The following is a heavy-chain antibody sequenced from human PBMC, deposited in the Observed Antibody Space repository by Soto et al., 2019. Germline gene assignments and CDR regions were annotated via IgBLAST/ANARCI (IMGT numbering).Heavy chain of an antibody. Sequence: EVQLVESGGGLVQPGGSLRLSCAASGVTFSRSWMHWVRQAPGKGLVWVSRISSDGSDTIYADSVKGRFTISRDNAKNTLYLQMNNLRDDDTALYYCGRDQTMSGPTTLDYCGQGALVTVSS. J-gene: IGHJ4*02. D-gene: IGHD1-1*01. V-gene: IGHV3-74*01. CDR1: GVTFSRSW. CDR2: ISSDGSDT. CDR3: GRDQTMSGPTTLDY.